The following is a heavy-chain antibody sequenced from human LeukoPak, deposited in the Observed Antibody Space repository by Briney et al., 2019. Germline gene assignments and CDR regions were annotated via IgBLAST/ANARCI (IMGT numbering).Heavy chain of an antibody. CDR2: IYYSGST. CDR1: GGSISNYY. Sequence: SETLSLTCTVSGGSISNYYWSWIRQPPGKGLEWIGCIYYSGSTKYNPSLKSRVTISVDTSKNQFSLKLSSVTAADTAVYYCARSPRNDYGDYWGQGTLVTVSS. CDR3: ARSPRNDYGDY. J-gene: IGHJ4*02. V-gene: IGHV4-59*01.